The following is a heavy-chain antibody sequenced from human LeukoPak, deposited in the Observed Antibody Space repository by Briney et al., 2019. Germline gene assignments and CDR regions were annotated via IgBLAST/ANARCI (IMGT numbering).Heavy chain of an antibody. CDR1: GGSISSSNW. D-gene: IGHD3-10*01. CDR3: ARDALGSGTPYYYYYYMDV. Sequence: SGTLSLTCAVSGGSISSSNWWRWVRQPPGKGLEWIGEIYHSGSTNYNPSLKSRVTISVDKSKNQFSLKLSSVTAADTAVYYCARDALGSGTPYYYYYYMDVWGKGTTVTVSS. J-gene: IGHJ6*03. V-gene: IGHV4-4*02. CDR2: IYHSGST.